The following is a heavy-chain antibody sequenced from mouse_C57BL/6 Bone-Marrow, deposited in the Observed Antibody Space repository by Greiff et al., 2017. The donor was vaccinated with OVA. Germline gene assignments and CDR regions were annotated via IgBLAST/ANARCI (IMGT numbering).Heavy chain of an antibody. CDR1: GFTFSDYG. CDR2: ISSGSSTI. CDR3: ARRGMDY. Sequence: EVKLMESGGGLVKPGGSLKLSCAASGFTFSDYGMHWVRQAPEKGLEWVAYISSGSSTIYYADTVKGRFTISRDNAKNTLFLQMTSLRSEETAMYYCARRGMDYWGQGTSVTVSS. J-gene: IGHJ4*01. V-gene: IGHV5-17*01.